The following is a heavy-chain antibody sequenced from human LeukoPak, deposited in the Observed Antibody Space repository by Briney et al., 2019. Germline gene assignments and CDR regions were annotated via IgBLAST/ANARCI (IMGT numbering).Heavy chain of an antibody. CDR3: ARDGDTAMVPFDY. Sequence: GGSLRLSCAASGFTFSSYSMNWVRQAPGKGLEWVSSISSSSSYIYYADSVKGRLTISRDNAKNSLYLQMNSLRAEDTAVYYCARDGDTAMVPFDYWGQGTLVTVSS. J-gene: IGHJ4*02. CDR1: GFTFSSYS. D-gene: IGHD5-18*01. V-gene: IGHV3-21*01. CDR2: ISSSSSYI.